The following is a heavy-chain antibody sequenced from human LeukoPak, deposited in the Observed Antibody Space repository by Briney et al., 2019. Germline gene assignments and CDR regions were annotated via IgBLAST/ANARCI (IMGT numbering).Heavy chain of an antibody. Sequence: GGSLRLSCAASGFTFSSYAMRWVRQAPGKGLEWVAVISYDGSNKYYADSVKGRFTISRDNSKNTLYLQMNSLRAEDTAVYYCARDGRYIYYDSSGYYGGFLDYWGQGTLVTVSS. J-gene: IGHJ4*02. CDR3: ARDGRYIYYDSSGYYGGFLDY. D-gene: IGHD3-22*01. V-gene: IGHV3-30-3*01. CDR2: ISYDGSNK. CDR1: GFTFSSYA.